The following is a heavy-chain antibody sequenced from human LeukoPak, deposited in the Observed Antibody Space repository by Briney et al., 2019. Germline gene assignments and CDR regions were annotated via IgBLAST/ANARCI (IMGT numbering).Heavy chain of an antibody. Sequence: PSETLSLTCTVSGGSISGYYWSWIRQPPGKGLEWIGYIYYSGSTNYNPSLKSRLTISLDTSKNQFSLKLSSVTAADTAVYYCARHYVFVRGGSSFDYWGHGTLVTVSS. D-gene: IGHD3-16*01. CDR1: GGSISGYY. CDR3: ARHYVFVRGGSSFDY. V-gene: IGHV4-59*08. J-gene: IGHJ4*01. CDR2: IYYSGST.